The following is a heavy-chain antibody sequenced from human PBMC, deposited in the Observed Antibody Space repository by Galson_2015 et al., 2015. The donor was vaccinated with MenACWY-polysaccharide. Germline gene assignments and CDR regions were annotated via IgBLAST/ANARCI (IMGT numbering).Heavy chain of an antibody. CDR1: GFTFSSYS. V-gene: IGHV3-7*01. CDR2: IKQDGSEK. J-gene: IGHJ4*02. Sequence: SLRLSCAASGFTFSSYSMNWVRQDPGKGLEWVANIKQDGSEKNYVGSVKGRFTISIDNAKNTLYLQMNSLRVEDTAVYYCARILYYWGQGTLVTVSP. CDR3: ARILYY.